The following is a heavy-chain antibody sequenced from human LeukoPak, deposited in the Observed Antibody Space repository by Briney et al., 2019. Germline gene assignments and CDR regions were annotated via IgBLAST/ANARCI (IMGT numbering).Heavy chain of an antibody. V-gene: IGHV3-21*04. CDR3: AKALSIAAWGLGYFDL. CDR1: GFTFSDYN. Sequence: GGSLRLSCAASGFTFSDYNMNWVRQSPEKGLEWVSSITSGTTYIYYADSVRGRFTLSRDNAKNSLYLQMNSLRAEDTALYYCAKALSIAAWGLGYFDLWGRGTLVTVSS. CDR2: ITSGTTYI. D-gene: IGHD6-6*01. J-gene: IGHJ2*01.